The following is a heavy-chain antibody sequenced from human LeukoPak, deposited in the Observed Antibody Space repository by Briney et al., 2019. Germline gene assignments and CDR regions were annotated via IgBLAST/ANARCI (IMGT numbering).Heavy chain of an antibody. J-gene: IGHJ5*02. CDR2: IYSAGGT. D-gene: IGHD2-21*01. CDR3: VRNSGELGA. Sequence: GGSLRLSCAASGFTVSNNYMSWARRAAGKGLEWVALIYSAGGTYYAGSVKGRFTISRDNSKNTLHLQMNSLRAEDTAVYYCVRNSGELGAWGQGTLVTVSS. V-gene: IGHV3-53*01. CDR1: GFTVSNNY.